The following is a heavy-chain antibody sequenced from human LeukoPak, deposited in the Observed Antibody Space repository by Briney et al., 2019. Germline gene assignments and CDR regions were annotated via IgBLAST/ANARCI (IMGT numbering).Heavy chain of an antibody. CDR1: GYSFTSYW. V-gene: IGHV5-51*01. CDR3: ARVNGEYFDY. D-gene: IGHD2-21*01. Sequence: GESLKISCKGSGYSFTSYWIGWVRQMPGEGLEWMGIIYPGDSDTRYSPSFQGQVTISADTSINTAYLQWNSLKASDTAMYYCARVNGEYFDYWGQGTLVTVSS. CDR2: IYPGDSDT. J-gene: IGHJ4*02.